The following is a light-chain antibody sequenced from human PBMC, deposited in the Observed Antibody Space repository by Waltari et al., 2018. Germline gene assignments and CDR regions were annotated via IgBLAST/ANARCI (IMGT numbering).Light chain of an antibody. J-gene: IGKJ2*01. CDR2: AAS. V-gene: IGKV1-9*01. Sequence: DIQLTQSPSFLSASVGDRVTITCRASQGISSYLAWYQQKPGKAPKLLIYAASTLQSGVPDRFSGSGAGTDFTLKISRVAAEDVGVYYCMQATQFPPTFGQGTKLEIK. CDR1: QGISSY. CDR3: MQATQFPPT.